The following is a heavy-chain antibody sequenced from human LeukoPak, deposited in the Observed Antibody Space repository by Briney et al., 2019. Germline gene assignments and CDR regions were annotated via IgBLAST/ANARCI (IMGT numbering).Heavy chain of an antibody. J-gene: IGHJ6*02. D-gene: IGHD6-13*01. Sequence: PSQTLSLTCTVSGGSISSGGYYWSWIRQPPGKGLEWIGYIYHSGSTYYNTSLKSRVTISVDKSNNQLSLKLSSVTAADTAVYFCAGRRQQVGGSYGMDVWGQGTTVTVSS. CDR2: IYHSGST. CDR3: AGRRQQVGGSYGMDV. V-gene: IGHV4-30-2*01. CDR1: GGSISSGGYY.